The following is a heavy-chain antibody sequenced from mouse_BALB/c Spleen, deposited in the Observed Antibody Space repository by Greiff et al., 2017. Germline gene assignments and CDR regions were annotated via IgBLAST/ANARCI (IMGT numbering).Heavy chain of an antibody. V-gene: IGHV3-6*02. D-gene: IGHD1-1*01. CDR3: ARESYDGSSYWFAY. Sequence: VQLQQSGPGLVKPSQSLSLTCSVTGYSITSGYYWNWIRQFPGNKLEWMGYISYDGSNNYNPSLKNRISITRDTSKNQFFLKLNSVTTEDTATYYCARESYDGSSYWFAYWGQGTLVTVSA. CDR1: GYSITSGYY. J-gene: IGHJ3*01. CDR2: ISYDGSN.